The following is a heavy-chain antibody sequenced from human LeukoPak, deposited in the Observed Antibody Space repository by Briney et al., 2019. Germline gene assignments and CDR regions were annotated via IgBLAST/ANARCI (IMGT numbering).Heavy chain of an antibody. V-gene: IGHV1-8*01. Sequence: ASVKVSCKASGYTFTSYDINWVRQATGQGLEWMGLMNPNSGNTGYAQKFQGRVSITSNTSISTAYLELSSLRSEDTAMYYCARGGRFTMVRGVIISPDYYGMDVWGQGTTVTVSS. CDR1: GYTFTSYD. CDR3: ARGGRFTMVRGVIISPDYYGMDV. CDR2: MNPNSGNT. D-gene: IGHD3-10*01. J-gene: IGHJ6*02.